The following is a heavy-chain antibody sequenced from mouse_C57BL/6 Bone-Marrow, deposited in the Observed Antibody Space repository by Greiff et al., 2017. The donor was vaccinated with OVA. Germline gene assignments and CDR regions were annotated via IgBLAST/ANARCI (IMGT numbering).Heavy chain of an antibody. CDR1: GFTFSDYY. V-gene: IGHV5-16*01. D-gene: IGHD1-2*01. CDR2: INYDGSST. Sequence: EVKLVESEGGLVQPGSSMKLSCTASGFTFSDYYMAWVRQVPEKGLEWVANINYDGSSTSSLDSLKGRFIITRDNAKNILYLQMSSLKSEDTATYYCARITTAYGYFDVWGTGTTVTVSS. CDR3: ARITTAYGYFDV. J-gene: IGHJ1*03.